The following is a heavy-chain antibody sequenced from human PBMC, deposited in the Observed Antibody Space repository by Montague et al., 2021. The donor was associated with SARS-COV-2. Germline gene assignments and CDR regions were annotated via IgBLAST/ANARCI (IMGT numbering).Heavy chain of an antibody. CDR2: IYDSGTT. J-gene: IGHJ3*02. V-gene: IGHV4-39*01. CDR3: ARPLVRGVPKAFDI. CDR1: GGSITRNYY. D-gene: IGHD3-10*01. Sequence: SETLSLTCTVSGGSITRNYYWGWIRQPPLKGLEWVGNIYDSGTTXXNPXXXSRVTISVDASKNQFSLNLTSVTAADTAVYYCARPLVRGVPKAFDIWGQGALVIVSS.